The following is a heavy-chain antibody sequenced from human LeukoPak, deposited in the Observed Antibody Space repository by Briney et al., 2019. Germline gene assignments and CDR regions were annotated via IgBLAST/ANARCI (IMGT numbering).Heavy chain of an antibody. Sequence: PSETLSLTCAVYGGSFSGYYWSWIRQPPGKGLEWIGEINHSGSTNYNPSLKSRFTISVDTSKNQFSLKLSSVTAADTAVYYCARTPDTYYYGSGSSPVDYWGQGTLVTVSS. J-gene: IGHJ4*02. CDR3: ARTPDTYYYGSGSSPVDY. V-gene: IGHV4-34*01. CDR1: GGSFSGYY. CDR2: INHSGST. D-gene: IGHD3-10*01.